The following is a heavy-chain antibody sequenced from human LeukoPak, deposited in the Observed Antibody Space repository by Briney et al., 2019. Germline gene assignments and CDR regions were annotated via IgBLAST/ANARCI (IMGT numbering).Heavy chain of an antibody. CDR2: ISYSGST. CDR3: ARVNPNWFDP. Sequence: SETLSLTCTVSGGSISSYYWSWIRQPPGKGLEWIGYISYSGSTNYNPSLKSRVTISLDASKNQFSLKLSSVTAADTAVYYCARVNPNWFDPWGQGTLVTVSS. V-gene: IGHV4-59*01. J-gene: IGHJ5*02. CDR1: GGSISSYY.